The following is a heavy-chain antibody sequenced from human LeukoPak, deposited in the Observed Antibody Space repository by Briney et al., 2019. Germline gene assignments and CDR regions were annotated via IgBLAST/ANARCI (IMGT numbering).Heavy chain of an antibody. CDR2: IYYRGNT. CDR3: ARHLGGSSYIDY. V-gene: IGHV4-39*01. D-gene: IGHD1-26*01. J-gene: IGHJ4*02. CDR1: GGSISSSSYH. Sequence: SQTLSLTCAVSGGSISSSSYHWGWLRQPPGKGLEWIGIIYYRGNTYYNPSLKSRVTISVDTSKNQFSLKLSSVTAADTAVYYCARHLGGSSYIDYWGQGTLVTVSS.